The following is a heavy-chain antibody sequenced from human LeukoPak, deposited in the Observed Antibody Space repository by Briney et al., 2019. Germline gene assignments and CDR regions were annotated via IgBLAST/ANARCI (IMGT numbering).Heavy chain of an antibody. Sequence: GGSLRLSCAASGFTVSSNYMSWVSQAPGKGLEWVSVIYSGGSTYYADSVKGRFTISRDNSKNTLYLQMNSLRAEDTAVYYCARDRITTVTNFYYYYYGMDVWGQGTTVTVSS. CDR3: ARDRITTVTNFYYYYYGMDV. J-gene: IGHJ6*02. CDR1: GFTVSSNY. CDR2: IYSGGST. D-gene: IGHD4-17*01. V-gene: IGHV3-66*01.